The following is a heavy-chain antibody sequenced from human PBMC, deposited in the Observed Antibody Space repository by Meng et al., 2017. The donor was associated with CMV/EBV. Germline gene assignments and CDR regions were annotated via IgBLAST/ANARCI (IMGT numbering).Heavy chain of an antibody. V-gene: IGHV3-23*01. CDR2: ISGSGGST. D-gene: IGHD3-22*01. Sequence: GESLKISCAASGFTVSSNYMSWVRQAPGKGLEWVSAISGSGGSTYYADSVKGRFTISRDNSKNTLYLQMNSLRAEDTAVYYCANFHYDMIVVGGNAFDIWGQGTMVTVSS. CDR1: GFTVSSNY. CDR3: ANFHYDMIVVGGNAFDI. J-gene: IGHJ3*02.